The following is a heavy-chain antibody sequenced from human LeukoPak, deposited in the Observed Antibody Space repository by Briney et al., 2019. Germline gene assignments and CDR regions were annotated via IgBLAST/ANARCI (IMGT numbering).Heavy chain of an antibody. D-gene: IGHD3-10*01. Sequence: PSETLSLTCTVSGGSISNYYWNWIRQPPGKGLELIGYIYYSGTTNYNPSLKSRVSMSVDTSKNQFSLKLSSVTAADTAVYYCARTRYYYNSRSYGAPYYFDYWGQGTLVTVSS. V-gene: IGHV4-59*08. CDR2: IYYSGTT. CDR3: ARTRYYYNSRSYGAPYYFDY. J-gene: IGHJ4*02. CDR1: GGSISNYY.